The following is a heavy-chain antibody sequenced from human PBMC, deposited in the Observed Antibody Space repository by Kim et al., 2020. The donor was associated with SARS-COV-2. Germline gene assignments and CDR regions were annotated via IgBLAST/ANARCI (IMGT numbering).Heavy chain of an antibody. CDR3: AREDQYCSGGSCPDYYYGMDV. V-gene: IGHV1-3*01. D-gene: IGHD2-15*01. J-gene: IGHJ6*02. Sequence: ASVKVSCKASGYTFTSYAMHWVRQAPGQRLEWMGWINAGNGNTKYSQKFQGRVTITRDTSASTAYMELSSLRSEDTAVYYCAREDQYCSGGSCPDYYYGMDVWGQGTTVTVSS. CDR1: GYTFTSYA. CDR2: INAGNGNT.